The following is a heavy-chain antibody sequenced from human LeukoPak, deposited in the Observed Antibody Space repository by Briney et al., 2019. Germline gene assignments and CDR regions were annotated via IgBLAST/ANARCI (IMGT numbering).Heavy chain of an antibody. CDR1: GDSISSNY. V-gene: IGHV4-59*01. CDR3: ARWHYDSSGYYLFDY. Sequence: SETLSLTCTVSGDSISSNYWSWIRQPPGKGLEWIGYIYYTGSTNYNPSLKSRVTISVDTSKNQFSLKLSSVTAADTAVYYCARWHYDSSGYYLFDYWGQGTLVTVSS. J-gene: IGHJ4*02. D-gene: IGHD3-22*01. CDR2: IYYTGST.